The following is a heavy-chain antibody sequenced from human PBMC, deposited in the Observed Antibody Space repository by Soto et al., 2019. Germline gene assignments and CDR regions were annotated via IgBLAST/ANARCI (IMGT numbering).Heavy chain of an antibody. D-gene: IGHD6-19*01. CDR1: GGSISSSSYY. CDR3: AGAAYSSGWYVN. CDR2: IYYSGST. Sequence: SETLSLTCTVSGGSISSSSYYWGWIRQPPGKGLEWIGSIYYSGSTYYNPSLKSRVTISVDTSKNQFSLKLSSVTAADTAVYYCAGAAYSSGWYVNWGQGTLVTVSS. J-gene: IGHJ4*02. V-gene: IGHV4-39*01.